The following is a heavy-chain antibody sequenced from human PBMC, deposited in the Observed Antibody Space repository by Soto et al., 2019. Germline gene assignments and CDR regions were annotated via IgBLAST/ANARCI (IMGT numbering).Heavy chain of an antibody. Sequence: SQTLSLTCAISGDSVSSNSAAWNWIRQSPSRGLEWLGRTYYRSKWYNDYAVSVKSRITINPDTSKNQFSLQLNSVTPEDPAVYYCARGRIAARHKGSNYYYYYGMYVWCQGTTVTVSS. CDR3: ARGRIAARHKGSNYYYYYGMYV. V-gene: IGHV6-1*01. CDR1: GDSVSSNSAA. J-gene: IGHJ6*02. D-gene: IGHD6-6*01. CDR2: TYYRSKWYN.